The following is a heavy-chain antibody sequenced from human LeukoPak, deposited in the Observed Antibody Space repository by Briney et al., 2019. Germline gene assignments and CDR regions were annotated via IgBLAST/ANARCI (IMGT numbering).Heavy chain of an antibody. D-gene: IGHD6-13*01. J-gene: IGHJ2*01. CDR2: IGTSCKI. Sequence: PGGSLTLFCAASGLTFSNYDMLWLPHATGKGREGVSCIGTSCKIYYLGSVQGRFTISKEQAKTAFSLQMHSLRAHDTGLYFSTRAGYSSSWYCRYFDLWGRGTLVTVSS. CDR3: TRAGYSSSWYCRYFDL. CDR1: GLTFSNYD. V-gene: IGHV3-13*01.